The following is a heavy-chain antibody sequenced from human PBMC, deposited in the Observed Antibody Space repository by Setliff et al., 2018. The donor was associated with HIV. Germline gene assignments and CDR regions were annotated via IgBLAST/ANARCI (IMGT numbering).Heavy chain of an antibody. J-gene: IGHJ5*02. D-gene: IGHD6-13*01. CDR3: TAALQQQVVRWFDP. V-gene: IGHV4-59*01. CDR1: GGSISSYY. CDR2: IYYSGMT. Sequence: SETLSLTCSVSGGSISSYYWSWIRQPPGKGLEWIGDIYYSGMTNYNPSLQSRVTISLDTSKNQFSLKVNSVTAADTAVYYCTAALQQQVVRWFDPWGQGTLVTVSS.